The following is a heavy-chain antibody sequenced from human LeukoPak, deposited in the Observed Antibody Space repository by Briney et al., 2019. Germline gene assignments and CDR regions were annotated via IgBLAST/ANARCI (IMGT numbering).Heavy chain of an antibody. Sequence: GGSLRLSCAASGFTFSSYAMHWVRQAPGKGLVWISRINNDGGNAVYADPVNGRFTVSRDNAKNSLYLQMNSLRAEDTAVYYCARDRDGTAYYPLDFRGQGTLVTVSS. D-gene: IGHD3-22*01. J-gene: IGHJ4*02. CDR3: ARDRDGTAYYPLDF. CDR2: INNDGGNA. CDR1: GFTFSSYA. V-gene: IGHV3-74*01.